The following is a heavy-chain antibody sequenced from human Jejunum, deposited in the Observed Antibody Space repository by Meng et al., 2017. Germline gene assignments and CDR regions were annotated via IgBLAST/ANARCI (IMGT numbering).Heavy chain of an antibody. CDR3: ARMDSAFHYFDY. CDR1: GGYISSDGYT. D-gene: IGHD1-26*01. V-gene: IGHV4-30-2*01. J-gene: IGHJ4*02. Sequence: QLQLQESGSGLVKLSQNLSFTCAVSGGYISSDGYTWSRLRQPPGKGLEWIGYIYHTGSTYYNPSLKSRVTISVDRSKNQFSLNLSSVTAADTAVYYCARMDSAFHYFDYWGQGTLVTVSS. CDR2: IYHTGST.